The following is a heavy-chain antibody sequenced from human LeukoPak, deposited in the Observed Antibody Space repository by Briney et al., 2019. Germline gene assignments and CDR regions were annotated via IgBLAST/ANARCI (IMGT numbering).Heavy chain of an antibody. J-gene: IGHJ4*02. CDR2: ISGSGGST. V-gene: IGHV3-23*01. Sequence: GGSLRLSCAASGFTFSTIAMSWVRQPQGKGLGWVSTISGSGGSTYYADSVKGRFTISRDNSKNTLYLQMNSLRAEDTAVYYCAKGDILTGYSAWGQGTLVTVSS. CDR1: GFTFSTIA. D-gene: IGHD3-9*01. CDR3: AKGDILTGYSA.